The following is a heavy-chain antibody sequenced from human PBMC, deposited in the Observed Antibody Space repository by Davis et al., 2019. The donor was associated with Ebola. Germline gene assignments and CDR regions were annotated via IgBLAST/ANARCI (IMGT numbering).Heavy chain of an antibody. CDR3: TSHGGRGVDY. D-gene: IGHD4-23*01. J-gene: IGHJ4*02. CDR1: GFTFSSYG. Sequence: PGGSLRLSCGTSGFTFSSYGMNWVRQAPGKGLEWVGRIKSKTDGGTTDYAAPVKGRFTISRDDSKNTAYLQMNSLKTEDTAVYYCTSHGGRGVDYWGQGTLVTVSS. V-gene: IGHV3-15*07. CDR2: IKSKTDGGTT.